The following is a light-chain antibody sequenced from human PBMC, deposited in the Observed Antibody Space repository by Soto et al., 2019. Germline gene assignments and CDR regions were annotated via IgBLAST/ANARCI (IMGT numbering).Light chain of an antibody. Sequence: EIVLTQSPATLSLPPGERATLSCRASQSVSSYLAWYQQKPGQAPRLLIYDASNRATGIPARFSGSGSGTDFTLTISSLEPEDFAVYYCQQRSNWPPRGTFGGGTKVDIK. CDR3: QQRSNWPPRGT. V-gene: IGKV3-11*01. CDR1: QSVSSY. J-gene: IGKJ4*01. CDR2: DAS.